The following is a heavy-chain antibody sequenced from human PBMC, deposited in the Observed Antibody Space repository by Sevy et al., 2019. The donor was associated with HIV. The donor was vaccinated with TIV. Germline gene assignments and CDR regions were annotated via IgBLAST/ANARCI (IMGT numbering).Heavy chain of an antibody. CDR3: ARDRGEILSSAFDY. V-gene: IGHV3-30*03. CDR1: GFTFSDYR. D-gene: IGHD3-16*01. CDR2: ISYDGRNNK. Sequence: GGSLRLSCAASGFTFSDYRLHWVRQAPGKGLEWVAVISYDGRNNKYNADSVKGRFTNSRDNSQNTVYLQMNSLRAEDTAIYYCARDRGEILSSAFDYWGQGTLVTVSS. J-gene: IGHJ4*02.